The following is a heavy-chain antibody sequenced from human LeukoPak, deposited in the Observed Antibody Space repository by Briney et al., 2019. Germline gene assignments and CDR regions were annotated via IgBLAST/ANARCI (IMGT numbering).Heavy chain of an antibody. CDR3: ARGHGGLGGMDV. CDR2: IDESGSI. CDR1: GGSLSGYS. J-gene: IGHJ6*02. D-gene: IGHD2-15*01. Sequence: KPSETLSLTCAVYGGSLSGYSWSWIRQPPGEGLQWIGEIDESGSINYNPSLKSRVTISVVTTKNQFSLQLSSLTAADTAVYYCARGHGGLGGMDVWGLGTTVIVS. V-gene: IGHV4-34*01.